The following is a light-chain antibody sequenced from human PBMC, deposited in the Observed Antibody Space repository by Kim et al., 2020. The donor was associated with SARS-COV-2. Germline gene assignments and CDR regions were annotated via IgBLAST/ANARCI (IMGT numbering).Light chain of an antibody. Sequence: SYELTQPPSVSVSPGQTASITCSGDKLGDKYASWYQQKPGQSPVVVIYQDKNRPSGIPERFSGSSSGNTATLTISETQAMDEADYYCQAWDSNTVVFGGGTKLTV. CDR3: QAWDSNTVV. CDR1: KLGDKY. J-gene: IGLJ2*01. V-gene: IGLV3-1*01. CDR2: QDK.